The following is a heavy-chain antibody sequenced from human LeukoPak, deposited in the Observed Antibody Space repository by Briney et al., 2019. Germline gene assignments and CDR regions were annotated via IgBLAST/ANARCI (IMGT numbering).Heavy chain of an antibody. D-gene: IGHD3/OR15-3a*01. Sequence: PGGSLRLSCAASGFTLSDYYMRWLRQAPGKGLEWVSYSSRSRSTIYYADSVKGRFAISRDNAKNSLYLQMNSLRAEDTAVYYCARRRDLIDYWGQGTLVTVSS. J-gene: IGHJ4*02. CDR3: ARRRDLIDY. CDR1: GFTLSDYY. V-gene: IGHV3-11*01. CDR2: SSRSRSTI.